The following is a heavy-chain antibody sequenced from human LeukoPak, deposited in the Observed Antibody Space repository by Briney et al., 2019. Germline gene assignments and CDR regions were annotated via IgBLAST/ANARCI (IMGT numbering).Heavy chain of an antibody. CDR3: ATYISASDAFDI. CDR1: GDSVTSYY. CDR2: IYTSGST. V-gene: IGHV4-4*09. J-gene: IGHJ3*02. D-gene: IGHD2-2*01. Sequence: SETLSLTCTVSGDSVTSYYWSWIRQSPGKGLEWIGYIYTSGSTIYNPSLKSRVTISVDTSKNQFSLKLSSVTAADTAVYYCATYISASDAFDIWGQGTMVTVSS.